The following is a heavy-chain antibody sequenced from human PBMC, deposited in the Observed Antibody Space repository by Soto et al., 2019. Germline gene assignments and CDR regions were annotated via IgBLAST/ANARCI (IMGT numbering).Heavy chain of an antibody. D-gene: IGHD3-9*01. CDR2: IYYSGST. CDR3: ARRYYDILTGYYYYYMDV. V-gene: IGHV4-59*08. Sequence: SETLSLTCTVSGGSISSYSWSWIRQPPGKGLEWIGYIYYSGSTNYNPSLKSRVTISVDTSKNQFSLKLSSVTAADTAVYYCARRYYDILTGYYYYYMDVWGKGTTVTVSS. CDR1: GGSISSYS. J-gene: IGHJ6*03.